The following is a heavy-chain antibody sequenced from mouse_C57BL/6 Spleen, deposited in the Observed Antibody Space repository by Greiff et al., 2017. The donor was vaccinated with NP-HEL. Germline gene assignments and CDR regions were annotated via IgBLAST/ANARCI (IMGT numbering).Heavy chain of an antibody. CDR1: GFTFSDYG. V-gene: IGHV5-17*01. Sequence: EVQGVESGGGLVKPGGSLKLSCAASGFTFSDYGMHWLRQAPEKGLEWVAYISSGSSTIYYADTVKGRFTISRDNATNTLFLQMTSLTSEDTAVDYCARPGDYGYWYFEVWGTGPTVTVSS. J-gene: IGHJ1*03. CDR2: ISSGSSTI. D-gene: IGHD2-4*01. CDR3: ARPGDYGYWYFEV.